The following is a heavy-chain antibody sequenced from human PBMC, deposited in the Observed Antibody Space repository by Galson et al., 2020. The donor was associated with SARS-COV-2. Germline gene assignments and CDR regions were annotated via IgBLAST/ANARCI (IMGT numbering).Heavy chain of an antibody. Sequence: GGSLRLSCAASGFIFRDYDFSWVRRAPGQGLEWVSHIEYSGDVTYYVDSVKGRFTVSRDNSKNMLYLQMTNLKVGDTAIYFCAKHNIRAYDYWGQGSLVTVSS. CDR2: IEYSGDVT. V-gene: IGHV3-23*01. CDR3: AKHNIRAYDY. J-gene: IGHJ4*02. D-gene: IGHD1-26*01. CDR1: GFIFRDYD.